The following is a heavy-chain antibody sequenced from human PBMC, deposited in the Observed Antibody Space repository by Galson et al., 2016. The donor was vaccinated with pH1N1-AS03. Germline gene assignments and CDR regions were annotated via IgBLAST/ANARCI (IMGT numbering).Heavy chain of an antibody. CDR2: IKSTVHGETT. V-gene: IGHV3-15*01. D-gene: IGHD3-16*01. J-gene: IGHJ4*02. Sequence: SLRLSCAASGRIFSNLWMMWVRQSPGKGPEWVGRIKSTVHGETTDYAAPVKGRSTISRDDSKNTVYLQMNSLKTEDTALYYCTTDVPMSGGALDSWGQGTPVTVSS. CDR1: GRIFSNLW. CDR3: TTDVPMSGGALDS.